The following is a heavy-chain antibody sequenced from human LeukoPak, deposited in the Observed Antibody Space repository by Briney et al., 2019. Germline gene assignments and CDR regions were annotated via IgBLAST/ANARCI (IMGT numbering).Heavy chain of an antibody. CDR2: IIPIFGTA. J-gene: IGHJ3*02. CDR1: GGTFSSYA. V-gene: IGHV1-69*13. CDR3: AVLRDIVVVVAATRDGAFDI. Sequence: SVKVSCKASGGTFSSYAISWVRQAPGQGLEWMGGIIPIFGTANYAQKFQGRVTITADESTSTAYMELSSLRSEDTAVYYCAVLRDIVVVVAATRDGAFDIWGQGTMVTVSS. D-gene: IGHD2-15*01.